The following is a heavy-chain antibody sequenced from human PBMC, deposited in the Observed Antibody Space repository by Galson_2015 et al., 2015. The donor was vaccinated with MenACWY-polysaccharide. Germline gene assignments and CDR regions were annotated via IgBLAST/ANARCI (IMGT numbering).Heavy chain of an antibody. D-gene: IGHD5-18*01. CDR2: MNPNSGNT. CDR3: ARGRRDTAGAAPASVLLDY. V-gene: IGHV1-8*01. CDR1: GYTFSSYD. J-gene: IGHJ4*02. Sequence: SVKVSCKASGYTFSSYDINWVRQAPGQRLEWMGWMNPNSGNTGYAQKFQGRVTMTRNTSISTAYMELSSLTSEDTAVYYCARGRRDTAGAAPASVLLDYWGQGILVTGSS.